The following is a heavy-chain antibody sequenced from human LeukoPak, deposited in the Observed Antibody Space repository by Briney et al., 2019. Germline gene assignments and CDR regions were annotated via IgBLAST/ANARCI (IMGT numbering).Heavy chain of an antibody. V-gene: IGHV3-48*01. Sequence: GGSLRLSCAASGFTFSSYSMNWVRQAPGKGLQWVSYISSSSSTIYYADSVKGRFSISRDNAKNSLYLQMNSLRAEDTAVYYCARDEEGLGVITPNGIDYWGQGTLVTVSS. J-gene: IGHJ4*02. CDR2: ISSSSSTI. CDR1: GFTFSSYS. CDR3: ARDEEGLGVITPNGIDY. D-gene: IGHD3-3*01.